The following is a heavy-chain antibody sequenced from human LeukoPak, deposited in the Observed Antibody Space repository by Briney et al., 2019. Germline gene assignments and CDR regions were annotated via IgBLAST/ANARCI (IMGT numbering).Heavy chain of an antibody. CDR3: ARWYSSSSRAFDI. Sequence: SETLSLTCTVPGDSISSYYWSWIRQPPGRGLEWIGYIYYTGSTNYNPSLKSRVTISVDTSKNQFSLKLTSVTAADTAVYYCARWYSSSSRAFDIWGQGTVVTVSS. CDR1: GDSISSYY. CDR2: IYYTGST. J-gene: IGHJ3*02. V-gene: IGHV4-59*01. D-gene: IGHD6-6*01.